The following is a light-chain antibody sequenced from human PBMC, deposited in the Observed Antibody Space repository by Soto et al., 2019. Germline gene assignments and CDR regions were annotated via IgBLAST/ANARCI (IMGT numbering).Light chain of an antibody. CDR2: DAS. V-gene: IGKV3-11*01. CDR1: QSISSY. J-gene: IGKJ1*01. CDR3: QQRRSWPLT. Sequence: EIVLTQSPATLSLSPGESATLSCRASQSISSYLAWYQQKPGQAPRLLISDASNRATGIPARFSGSGSGTDFTLTISSLEPEDFALYYCQQRRSWPLTFGQGTKVEIK.